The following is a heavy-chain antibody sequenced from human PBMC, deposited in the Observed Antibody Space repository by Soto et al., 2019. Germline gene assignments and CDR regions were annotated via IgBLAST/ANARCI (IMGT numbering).Heavy chain of an antibody. CDR2: FDPEDGET. V-gene: IGHV1-24*01. CDR3: ARDLPPSDY. J-gene: IGHJ4*02. CDR1: ASSLTELS. D-gene: IGHD2-2*01. Sequence: AAVQVSCKVPASSLTELSIHWVRQAPGKGLEWMGGFDPEDGETIYAQKFQGRVTMTEDTSTDTAYMELRSLRSDDTAVYYCARDLPPSDYWGQGTLVTVSS.